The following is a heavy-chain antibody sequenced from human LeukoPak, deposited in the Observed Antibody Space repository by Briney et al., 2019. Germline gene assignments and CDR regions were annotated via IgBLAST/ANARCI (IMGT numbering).Heavy chain of an antibody. CDR1: GFTFSSYA. J-gene: IGHJ4*02. CDR2: ISGSGGST. CDR3: AKDFLYYYDSSGAKPHFDY. Sequence: GGSLRLSCAASGFTFSSYAISWVRQAPGKGLEWVSAISGSGGSTYYADSVKGRFTISRDNSKNTLYLQMNSLRAEDTAVYYCAKDFLYYYDSSGAKPHFDYWGQGTLVTVSS. V-gene: IGHV3-23*01. D-gene: IGHD3-22*01.